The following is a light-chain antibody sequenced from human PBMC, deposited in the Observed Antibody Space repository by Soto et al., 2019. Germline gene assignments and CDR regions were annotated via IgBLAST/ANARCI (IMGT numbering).Light chain of an antibody. CDR3: QQYYTTPRWT. CDR1: QTVLFGSNNKNY. J-gene: IGKJ1*01. Sequence: DILMTPSPDSLAVSLGDRATINCKSSQTVLFGSNNKNYLAWYQQTPGQPPKLLISSASTRESGVPDRFSGSGSGTDFTLTISSLQAADVAVYYCQQYYTTPRWTFGQGTKVDIK. CDR2: SAS. V-gene: IGKV4-1*01.